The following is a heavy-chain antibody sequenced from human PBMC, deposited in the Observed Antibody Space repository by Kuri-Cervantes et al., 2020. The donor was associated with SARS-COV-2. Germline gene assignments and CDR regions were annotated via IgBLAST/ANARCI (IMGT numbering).Heavy chain of an antibody. CDR2: IQHDGSTK. J-gene: IGHJ4*02. Sequence: GESLKISCAASGFTFSDYGMQWVRQAPGKGLEWVAFIQHDGSTKYYADSVKGQFTISRDNSKNTLYLQMNSLRAEDTAVYYCARTATKEFDYWGQGTLVTVSS. CDR1: GFTFSDYG. D-gene: IGHD1-1*01. V-gene: IGHV3-30*02. CDR3: ARTATKEFDY.